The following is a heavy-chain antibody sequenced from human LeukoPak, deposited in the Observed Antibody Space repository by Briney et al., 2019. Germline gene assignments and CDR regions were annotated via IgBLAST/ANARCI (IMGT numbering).Heavy chain of an antibody. CDR2: ISSGSSTV. CDR1: GFTFSIYS. Sequence: GGSLRLSCAASGFTFSIYSMNWVRQAPGKGLEWVSYISSGSSTVYYADSLQGRFTISRDNAKNSVYLQMNSLRDEDTAVYYCARAFSPPDYYFDCWGQGTLVTVSS. V-gene: IGHV3-48*02. J-gene: IGHJ4*02. CDR3: ARAFSPPDYYFDC.